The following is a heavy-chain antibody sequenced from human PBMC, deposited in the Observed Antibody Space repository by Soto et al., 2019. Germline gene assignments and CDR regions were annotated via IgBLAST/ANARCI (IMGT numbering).Heavy chain of an antibody. CDR3: ARDRVGYGDYEDFQH. J-gene: IGHJ1*01. V-gene: IGHV1-69*08. CDR1: GGTFSSYT. Sequence: QVQLVQSGAEVKKPGSSVKVSCKASGGTFSSYTISWVRQAPGQGLEWMGRIIPILGIANYSQKFQGRVTNTADKSMSTAYMELSSLRSEDTAVYYCARDRVGYGDYEDFQHWGQGTLVTVSS. CDR2: IIPILGIA. D-gene: IGHD4-17*01.